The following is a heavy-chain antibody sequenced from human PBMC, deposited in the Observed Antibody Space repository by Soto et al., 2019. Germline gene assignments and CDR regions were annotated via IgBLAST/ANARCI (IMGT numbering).Heavy chain of an antibody. Sequence: QVQLQESGPGLVKPSETLSLTCTVSGGSVSSGNFHWNWIRQPPGKGLEWIGLIYYSGYSNYKPSLKSRRTISVDTSKHQFARKLSSVTAAATAVYYCAREFAYWGQGTLVTVSS. V-gene: IGHV4-61*01. J-gene: IGHJ4*02. CDR2: IYYSGYS. CDR1: GGSVSSGNFH. CDR3: AREFAY.